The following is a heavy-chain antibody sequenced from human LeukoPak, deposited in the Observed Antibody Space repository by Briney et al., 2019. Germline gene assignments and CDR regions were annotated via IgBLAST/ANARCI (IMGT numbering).Heavy chain of an antibody. CDR1: GGSLSSDHC. D-gene: IGHD1-26*01. CDR3: ARRILGAPYYFDY. V-gene: IGHV4-4*02. J-gene: IGHJ4*02. Sequence: SETLSLTCAVSGGSLSSDHCWSWVRPPPGKGLEWIAETHHGGSTNYNPSLKSRVTISADNSKNQFSLKLSSVTAADTAVYYCARRILGAPYYFDYWGQGTLVTVSS. CDR2: THHGGST.